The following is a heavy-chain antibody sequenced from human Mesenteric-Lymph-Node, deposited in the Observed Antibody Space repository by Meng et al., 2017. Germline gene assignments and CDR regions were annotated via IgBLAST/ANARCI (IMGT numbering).Heavy chain of an antibody. CDR2: INGYNGNT. Sequence: QVQLVQSGAEVKKPGASVKVSCRASGYIFSNYGISWVRQAPGQGLEWMGWINGYNGNTNYAQKFQGRVTMSTDTSTNTAHMELRSLTSDDTAVYYCASGRRGYPQIDYWGQGTLVTVSS. CDR3: ASGRRGYPQIDY. CDR1: GYIFSNYG. V-gene: IGHV1-18*01. D-gene: IGHD3-22*01. J-gene: IGHJ4*02.